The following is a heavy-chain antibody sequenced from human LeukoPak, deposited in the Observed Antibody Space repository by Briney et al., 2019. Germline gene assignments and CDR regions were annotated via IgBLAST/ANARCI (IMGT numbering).Heavy chain of an antibody. CDR2: IYYSGST. Sequence: NSSETLSLTCTVSGGSISSYYWSWIRQPPGKGLEWIGYIYYSGSTNYNPSLKSRVTISVDTSKNQFSLKLSSVTAADTAVYYYARLDVPVGGTKSPFDYWGQGTLVTVSS. J-gene: IGHJ4*02. D-gene: IGHD3-16*01. CDR1: GGSISSYY. V-gene: IGHV4-59*08. CDR3: ARLDVPVGGTKSPFDY.